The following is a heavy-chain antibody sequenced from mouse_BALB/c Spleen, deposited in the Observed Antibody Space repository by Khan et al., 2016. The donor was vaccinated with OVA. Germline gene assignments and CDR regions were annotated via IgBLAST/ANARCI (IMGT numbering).Heavy chain of an antibody. Sequence: DLVKPGASVKLSCKASGYTFTSYWINWIKQRPGQGLEWIGRIAPGSGSIYYNEMFKDKATLTVDTSSSTAYIQLNSLSSEDSAVXFCARAIGGKVPLDYWGQGTTLTVSS. J-gene: IGHJ2*01. CDR3: ARAIGGKVPLDY. CDR1: GYTFTSYW. D-gene: IGHD1-1*02. V-gene: IGHV1S41*01. CDR2: IAPGSGSI.